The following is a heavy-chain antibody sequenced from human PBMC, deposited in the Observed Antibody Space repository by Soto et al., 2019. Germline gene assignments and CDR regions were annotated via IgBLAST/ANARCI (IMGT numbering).Heavy chain of an antibody. J-gene: IGHJ6*02. V-gene: IGHV4-34*01. Sequence: SETLSLTCAVYGGSFSGYYWSWIRQPPGRGLEWIGEINHSRSTNYNPSLKSRVTISVDTSKNQFSLKLSSVTAADTAVYYCARDNNCYDSSGYYYYYYYGMDVWGQGTKVTVSS. CDR1: GGSFSGYY. CDR2: INHSRST. CDR3: ARDNNCYDSSGYYYYYYYGMDV. D-gene: IGHD3-22*01.